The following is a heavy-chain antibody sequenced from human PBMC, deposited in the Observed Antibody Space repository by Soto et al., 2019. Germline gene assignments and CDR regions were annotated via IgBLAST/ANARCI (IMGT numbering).Heavy chain of an antibody. V-gene: IGHV1-18*01. CDR3: ARDTVEENRYYYDSSGSGTFDP. CDR1: GYTFTSYG. Sequence: ASVKVSCKASGYTFTSYGISWVRQAPGQGLEWMGWVSAYNGNTNYAQKLQGRVTMTTDTSTSTAYTELRSLRSDDTAVYYCARDTVEENRYYYDSSGSGTFDPWGQGTLVTVSS. CDR2: VSAYNGNT. D-gene: IGHD3-22*01. J-gene: IGHJ5*02.